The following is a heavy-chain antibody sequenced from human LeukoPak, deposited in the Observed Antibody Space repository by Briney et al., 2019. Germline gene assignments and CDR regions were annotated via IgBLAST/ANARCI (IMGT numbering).Heavy chain of an antibody. J-gene: IGHJ5*02. CDR1: GYTFTGYY. V-gene: IGHV1-2*02. Sequence: ASVKVSCKASGYTFTGYYMHWVRQAPGRGLEWMGWINPNSGATKYAQKFQGRVTMTRDTSISTAYMEVSRLRFGDTAVYYCARDGGWYQLLWWFDPWGQGTLVTVSS. CDR3: ARDGGWYQLLWWFDP. CDR2: INPNSGAT. D-gene: IGHD2-2*01.